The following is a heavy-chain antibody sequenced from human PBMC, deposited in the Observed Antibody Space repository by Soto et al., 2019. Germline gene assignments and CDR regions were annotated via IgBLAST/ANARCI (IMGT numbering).Heavy chain of an antibody. CDR3: ATAGPGGPDSDYNWHLLYAP. CDR1: GYTFTSYG. V-gene: IGHV1-18*01. Sequence: ASVKVSCKASGYTFTSYGISWVRQAPGQGLEWMGWISAYNGNTNYAQKLQGRVTMTTDTSTSTAYMELRSLRSDDTAVYYCATAGPGGPDSDYNWHLLYAPWGQGTLVTVSS. D-gene: IGHD1-20*01. CDR2: ISAYNGNT. J-gene: IGHJ5*02.